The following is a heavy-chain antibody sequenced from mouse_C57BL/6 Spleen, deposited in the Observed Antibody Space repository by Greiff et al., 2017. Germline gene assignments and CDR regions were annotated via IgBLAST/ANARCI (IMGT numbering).Heavy chain of an antibody. Sequence: EVHLVESGGGLVKPGGSLTLSCAAPGFTFSDYGMNWVRQAPEKGLEWVAYISSGSSPIYYADTVKGRFTISRDNAKSTLFLHMTSLRSEDTAMYYCARPGDEYDRWYFDVWGTGTTVTVST. CDR2: ISSGSSPI. CDR3: ARPGDEYDRWYFDV. CDR1: GFTFSDYG. D-gene: IGHD2-4*01. J-gene: IGHJ1*03. V-gene: IGHV5-17*01.